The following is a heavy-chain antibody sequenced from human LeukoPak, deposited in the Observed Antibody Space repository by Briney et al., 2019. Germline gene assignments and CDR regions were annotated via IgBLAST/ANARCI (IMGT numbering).Heavy chain of an antibody. J-gene: IGHJ4*02. D-gene: IGHD2-15*01. CDR1: GYSISSGYY. V-gene: IGHV4-38-2*01. CDR3: ARVACSGGSCYHSFDY. Sequence: SETLSLTCAVSGYSISSGYYWGWIRQPPGKGLKWIGSIYHSGSTYYNPSLKSRVTISVDTSKNQFSLKLSSVTAADTAVYYCARVACSGGSCYHSFDYWGQGTLVTVSS. CDR2: IYHSGST.